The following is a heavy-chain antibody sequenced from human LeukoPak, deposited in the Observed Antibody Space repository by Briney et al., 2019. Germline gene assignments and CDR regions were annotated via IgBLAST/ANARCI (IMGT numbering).Heavy chain of an antibody. CDR3: ARVVLSSGWYFDY. CDR2: IYSGGST. CDR1: GFTVSSNY. Sequence: GGSLRLSCAASGFTVSSNYMSWVRQAPGKGLEWVSVIYSGGSTYYADSVKGRFTISRDNSKNTLYLQMNSLRAEDTAVYYCARVVLSSGWYFDYWGQGTLVTVSS. V-gene: IGHV3-53*01. J-gene: IGHJ4*02. D-gene: IGHD6-19*01.